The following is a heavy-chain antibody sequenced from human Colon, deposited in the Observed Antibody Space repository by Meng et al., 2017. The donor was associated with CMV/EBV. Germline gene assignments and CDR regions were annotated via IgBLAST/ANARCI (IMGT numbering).Heavy chain of an antibody. J-gene: IGHJ4*02. V-gene: IGHV3-23*01. D-gene: IGHD5-18*01. Sequence: GESLKISCVASGFTFSSFAMTWVRQAPGKGLEWVSTIDSSDRTYYADSVKGRFTISRDNSKNTLHLQMNSLRAEDTAVYYCAKSLVDTAMDLDEWSQETLVTVSS. CDR3: AKSLVDTAMDLDE. CDR2: IDSSDRT. CDR1: GFTFSSFA.